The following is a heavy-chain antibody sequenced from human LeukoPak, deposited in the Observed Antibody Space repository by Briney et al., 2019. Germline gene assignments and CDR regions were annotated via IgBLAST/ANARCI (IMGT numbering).Heavy chain of an antibody. J-gene: IGHJ4*02. Sequence: SETLSLTCTVSGGSISSSSYYWGWIRQPPGKGLEWIGSIYYSGSTYYNPSLKSRVTISVDTSKNQFSLKLSSVTAADTAVYYCARESGTDVVVTAIPHYFDYWGQGTLVTVSS. CDR3: ARESGTDVVVTAIPHYFDY. CDR2: IYYSGST. D-gene: IGHD2-21*02. CDR1: GGSISSSSYY. V-gene: IGHV4-39*07.